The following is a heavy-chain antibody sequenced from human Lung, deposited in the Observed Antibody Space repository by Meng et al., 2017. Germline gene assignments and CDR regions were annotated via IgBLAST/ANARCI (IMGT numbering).Heavy chain of an antibody. D-gene: IGHD6-19*01. Sequence: QVQLVQSGAEVKTPGASARLSCMASGYTFTNYALHWVRQAPGQRLEWMGWITAGNGNTKYSQKFQGRVTIIRDTSASTVYMELSSLRSEDTAVYYCARGDQPWPHRFDPWGQGTLVTVSS. CDR3: ARGDQPWPHRFDP. V-gene: IGHV1-3*01. CDR1: GYTFTNYA. J-gene: IGHJ5*02. CDR2: ITAGNGNT.